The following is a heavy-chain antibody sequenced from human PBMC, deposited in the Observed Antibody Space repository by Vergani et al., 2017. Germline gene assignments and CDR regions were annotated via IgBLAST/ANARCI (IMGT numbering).Heavy chain of an antibody. D-gene: IGHD6-13*01. CDR3: ASLLSSSWSSFDY. J-gene: IGHJ4*02. CDR2: IYYSGST. CDR1: GGSLSSSSYY. Sequence: QLQLQESGPGLVKPSETLSLTCTVSGGSLSSSSYYWGWIRQPPGKGLEWIGSIYYSGSTYYNPSLKSRVTISVDTSKNQFSLKLSSVTAADTAVDYCASLLSSSWSSFDYWGQGTLVTVSS. V-gene: IGHV4-39*01.